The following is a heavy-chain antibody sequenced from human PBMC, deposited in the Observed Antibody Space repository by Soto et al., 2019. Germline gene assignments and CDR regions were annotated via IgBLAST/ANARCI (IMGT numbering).Heavy chain of an antibody. CDR2: ISSSSSYI. CDR3: ARVAVVLGVKVNDY. J-gene: IGHJ4*02. CDR1: GCTFSSCS. Sequence: GGSLRLSCAASGCTFSSCSMNVGRQAPGKGLEWVSSISSSSSYIYYADSVKGRFTISRDNAKNSLYLQMNSLRAEDTAVYYCARVAVVLGVKVNDYWGQGTLVTVSS. D-gene: IGHD1-26*01. V-gene: IGHV3-21*01.